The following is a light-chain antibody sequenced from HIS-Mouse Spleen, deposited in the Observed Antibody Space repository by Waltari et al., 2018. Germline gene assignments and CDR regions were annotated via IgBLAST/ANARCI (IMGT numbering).Light chain of an antibody. CDR3: QAWDSSYSV. J-gene: IGLJ2*01. V-gene: IGLV3-1*01. CDR2: QDS. CDR1: HLGDKY. Sequence: SYELTQPPSVSVSPGQTASITCPGDHLGDKYACWYQQKPAQSPVLVIYQDSKRPSGIPERFSGSNSGNTATLTISGTQAMDEADYYCQAWDSSYSVFGGGTKLTVL.